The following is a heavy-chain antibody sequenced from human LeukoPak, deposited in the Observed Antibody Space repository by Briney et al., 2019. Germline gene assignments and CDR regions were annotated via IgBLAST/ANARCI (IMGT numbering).Heavy chain of an antibody. CDR2: VGGSGVDT. CDR1: GITFSTHA. J-gene: IGHJ3*01. Sequence: PGGSLRLSCAASGITFSTHAMNWVRQAPGKGLEWVSSVGGSGVDTYYVDSVKGRFTISRDNSKHTVFLQMHSLSRDDTAVYYCARRGGSNGWGAFDVWGQGTTITVSS. CDR3: ARRGGSNGWGAFDV. V-gene: IGHV3-23*01. D-gene: IGHD2-8*01.